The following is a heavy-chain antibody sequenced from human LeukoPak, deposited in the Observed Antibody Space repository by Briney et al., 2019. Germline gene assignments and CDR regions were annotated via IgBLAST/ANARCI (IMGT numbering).Heavy chain of an antibody. CDR1: GVSFSGYC. V-gene: IGHV4-34*01. Sequence: SETLSLTCAVYGVSFSGYCWSWIRQPPGKGLEWIGEINHSGSPNYNPSLKSRVTISVDTSKNQFSLKVSSVTAADTAVYHCARAGHYFGGDRSQRYGMDVWGQGTTVTVSS. CDR2: INHSGSP. D-gene: IGHD2-21*02. J-gene: IGHJ6*02. CDR3: ARAGHYFGGDRSQRYGMDV.